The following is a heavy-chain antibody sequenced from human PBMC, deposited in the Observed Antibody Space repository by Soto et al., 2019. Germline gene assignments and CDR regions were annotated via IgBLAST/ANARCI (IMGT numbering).Heavy chain of an antibody. CDR2: TLYSGRT. CDR1: GASIRRGW. CDR3: ARSDRGLQILY. Sequence: PSETLSLTCAVSGASIRRGWWTWVRQPPEKGKEWIGETLYSGRTNYNSSLNSRVTISIDTSKNQFSLKLSSVTAADTAVFYNARSDRGLQILYWGQGILVTVSS. J-gene: IGHJ4*02. V-gene: IGHV4-4*02.